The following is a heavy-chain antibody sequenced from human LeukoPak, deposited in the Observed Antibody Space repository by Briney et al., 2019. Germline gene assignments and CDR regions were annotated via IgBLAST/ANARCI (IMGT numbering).Heavy chain of an antibody. CDR3: ARCADFGYPRGTPFDY. CDR2: INHSGST. J-gene: IGHJ4*02. V-gene: IGHV4-34*01. CDR1: GGSFSGYD. Sequence: NPSETLSLTCAVYGGSFSGYDWSWIRQPPGKGLEWIGEINHSGSTNYNPSLKSRVTISVDTSKNQFSLKLSSVTAADTAVYYCARCADFGYPRGTPFDYWGQGTMVTVSS. D-gene: IGHD3-3*01.